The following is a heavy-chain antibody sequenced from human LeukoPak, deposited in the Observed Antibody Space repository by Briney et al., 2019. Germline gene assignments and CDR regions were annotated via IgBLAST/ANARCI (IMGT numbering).Heavy chain of an antibody. CDR3: ARAKTNYDFWSGYQYYFDY. V-gene: IGHV1-69*04. D-gene: IGHD3-3*01. CDR2: IIPILGIA. Sequence: GASVKVSCKASGYTFTSYGISWVRQAPGQGLEWMGRIIPILGIANYAQKFQGRVTITADKSTSTAYMELSSLRSEDTAVYYCARAKTNYDFWSGYQYYFDYWGQGTLVTVSS. J-gene: IGHJ4*02. CDR1: GYTFTSYG.